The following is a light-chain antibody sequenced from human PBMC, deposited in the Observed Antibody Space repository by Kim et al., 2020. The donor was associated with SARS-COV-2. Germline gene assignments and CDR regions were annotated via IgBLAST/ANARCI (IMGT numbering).Light chain of an antibody. Sequence: GQNVTIAGSGNSYNIGDYYVSWYQQLPGTAPKLLVFDNDRRPSGIPGRFSGSKSGTSATLGITGLQTGDEADYYCGTWDSSLSAVVFGGGTQLTV. CDR3: GTWDSSLSAVV. CDR1: SYNIGDYY. V-gene: IGLV1-51*01. J-gene: IGLJ2*01. CDR2: DND.